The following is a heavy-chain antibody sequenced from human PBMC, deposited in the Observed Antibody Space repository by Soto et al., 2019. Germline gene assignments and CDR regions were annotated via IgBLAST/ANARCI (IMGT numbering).Heavy chain of an antibody. Sequence: SETLSLTCSVSGASIYNGGYFWSWIRQSPGKGLEWIGHIHNSGSPYNNPSLKSRVTIPADTSMNQFSLALTSVTAADTAMYYCARGSLLYFDWVFSGGDAFDIWGHVTMVTVS. D-gene: IGHD3-9*01. J-gene: IGHJ3*02. CDR1: GASIYNGGYF. CDR2: IHNSGSP. CDR3: ARGSLLYFDWVFSGGDAFDI. V-gene: IGHV4-30-4*01.